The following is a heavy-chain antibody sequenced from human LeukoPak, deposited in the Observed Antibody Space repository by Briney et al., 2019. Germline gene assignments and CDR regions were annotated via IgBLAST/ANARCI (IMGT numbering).Heavy chain of an antibody. CDR1: GFTFSSYW. CDR3: VKDWGRGYSSGSYYSDY. CDR2: IKQDGGEK. D-gene: IGHD6-19*01. J-gene: IGHJ4*02. V-gene: IGHV3-7*01. Sequence: GGSLRLSCAASGFTFSSYWMSWVRQAPGKGLEWVANIKQDGGEKYYADSVKGRFTISRDNSKNTLYLHMNSLRAEDTAVYSCVKDWGRGYSSGSYYSDYWGQGTLVTVSS.